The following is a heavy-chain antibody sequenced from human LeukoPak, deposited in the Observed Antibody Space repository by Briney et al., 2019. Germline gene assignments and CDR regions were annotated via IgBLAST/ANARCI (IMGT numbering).Heavy chain of an antibody. Sequence: ASVKVSCKASGYTFTSYDINWVRQATGQGLEWMGWISAYNGNTNYAQKLQGRVTMTTDTSTSTAYMELRSLRSDDTAVYYCAREGPNPYYDFWSGYYPTDYYYGMDVWGQGTTVTVSS. V-gene: IGHV1-18*01. CDR1: GYTFTSYD. CDR2: ISAYNGNT. D-gene: IGHD3-3*01. CDR3: AREGPNPYYDFWSGYYPTDYYYGMDV. J-gene: IGHJ6*02.